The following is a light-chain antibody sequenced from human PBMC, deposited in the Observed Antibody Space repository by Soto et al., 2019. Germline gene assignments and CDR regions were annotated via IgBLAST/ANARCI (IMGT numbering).Light chain of an antibody. CDR3: QHYNSHST. CDR1: QSISSW. CDR2: DAS. J-gene: IGKJ1*01. Sequence: DTQMTQSPSTLSASVGDRVTITCRASQSISSWLAWYQQTPGKAPKLLIYDASSLESGAPSRFSGGASATDSTLTISRLHPDVFASYYCQHYNSHSTFGQGTKLEIK. V-gene: IGKV1-5*01.